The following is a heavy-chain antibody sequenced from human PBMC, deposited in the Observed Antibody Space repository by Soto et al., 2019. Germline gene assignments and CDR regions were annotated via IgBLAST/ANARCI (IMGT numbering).Heavy chain of an antibody. CDR3: ANIGRGYSYGYLVSSGWNAFDI. D-gene: IGHD5-18*01. J-gene: IGHJ3*02. CDR1: GFTFSSYS. Sequence: LRLSCAASGFTFSSYSMNWVRQAPGKGLEWVSSISSSSSYIYCADSVKGRFTISRDNAKNSLYLQMNSLRAEDTAVYYCANIGRGYSYGYLVSSGWNAFDIWGQGTMVTVSS. CDR2: ISSSSSYI. V-gene: IGHV3-21*01.